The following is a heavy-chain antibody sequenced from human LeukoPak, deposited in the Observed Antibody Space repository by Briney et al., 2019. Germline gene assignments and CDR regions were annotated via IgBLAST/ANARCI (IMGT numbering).Heavy chain of an antibody. CDR3: ARDLLVYYGSGSYYNS. CDR1: GFTVSSNY. J-gene: IGHJ4*02. CDR2: IYSGGST. Sequence: PGGSLRLSXAASGFTVSSNYMSWVRQAPGKGLEWVSVIYSGGSTYYADSVKGRFTISRDNSKNTLYLQMNSLRAEDTAVYYCARDLLVYYGSGSYYNSWGQGTLVTVSS. D-gene: IGHD3-10*01. V-gene: IGHV3-66*02.